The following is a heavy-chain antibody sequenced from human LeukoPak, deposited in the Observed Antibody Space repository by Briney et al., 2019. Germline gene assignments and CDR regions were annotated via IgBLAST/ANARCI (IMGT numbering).Heavy chain of an antibody. J-gene: IGHJ6*04. CDR1: GGSFSGYY. V-gene: IGHV4-34*01. CDR3: ARGPIVVVPAAIGYYYYGMDV. CDR2: INHSGST. Sequence: SETLSLTCAVYGGSFSGYYWSWIRQPPGKGLEWIGEINHSGSTNYSPSLKSRVTISVDTSKNQFSLKLSSVTAADTAVYYCARGPIVVVPAAIGYYYYGMDVWGKGTTVTVSS. D-gene: IGHD2-2*01.